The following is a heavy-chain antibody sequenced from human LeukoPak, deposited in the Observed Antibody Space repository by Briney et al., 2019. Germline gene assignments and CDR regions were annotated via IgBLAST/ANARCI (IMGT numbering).Heavy chain of an antibody. CDR1: GFTFSRYG. CDR3: ARESITMVRGVIYYYYGMDV. J-gene: IGHJ6*02. Sequence: GGSLRLSCAASGFTFSRYGMHWVRQAPGKGLEWVAVISYDGSKKYYVDSVKGRFTISRDNSKNTLYLQMNSLRAEDTAVYYCARESITMVRGVIYYYYGMDVWGQGTTVTVSS. D-gene: IGHD3-10*01. CDR2: ISYDGSKK. V-gene: IGHV3-30*03.